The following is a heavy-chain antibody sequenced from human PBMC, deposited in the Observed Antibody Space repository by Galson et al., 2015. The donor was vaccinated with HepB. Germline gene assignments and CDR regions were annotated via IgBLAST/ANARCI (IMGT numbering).Heavy chain of an antibody. CDR1: GFTFSSYA. CDR2: ISGSGGST. CDR3: AKDLSLNWGLNWYFDL. J-gene: IGHJ2*01. D-gene: IGHD7-27*01. V-gene: IGHV3-23*01. Sequence: SLRLSCAASGFTFSSYAMSWVRQAPGKGLEWVSAISGSGGSTYYADSVKGRFTISRDNSKNTLYLQMNSLRAEDTAVYYCAKDLSLNWGLNWYFDLWGRGTLVTVSS.